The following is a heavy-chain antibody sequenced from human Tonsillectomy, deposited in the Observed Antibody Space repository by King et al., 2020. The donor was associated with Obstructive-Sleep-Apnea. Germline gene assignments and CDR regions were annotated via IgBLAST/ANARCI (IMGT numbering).Heavy chain of an antibody. CDR1: EFSFSTYW. CDR3: ARDQTPYASGTYFDALDI. V-gene: IGHV3-7*01. CDR2: INEDGSET. D-gene: IGHD3-10*01. Sequence: EVQLVESGGGLVQPGGSLRLSCEDSEFSFSTYWMTWVRQAPGKGLEWVANINEDGSETYYMDSGKGRFTISRDNAKNSVYLQMNSLRAEDTALYYCARDQTPYASGTYFDALDIWGQGTMVTVSS. J-gene: IGHJ3*02.